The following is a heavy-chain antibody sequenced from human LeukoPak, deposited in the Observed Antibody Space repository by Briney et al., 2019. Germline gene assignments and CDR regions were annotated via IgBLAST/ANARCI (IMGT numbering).Heavy chain of an antibody. D-gene: IGHD1-26*01. Sequence: GGSLRLTCAASGFTFSSYAKHWVRQAPGKGLERVAVISYDGSNTYYSVSGRGRVSIYRDNTKISLYLQMNSLRAEDTAVYYCAGDSCGRHSHFFDYWGQGTLVTVSS. CDR3: AGDSCGRHSHFFDY. J-gene: IGHJ4*02. V-gene: IGHV3-30*04. CDR1: GFTFSSYA. CDR2: ISYDGSNT.